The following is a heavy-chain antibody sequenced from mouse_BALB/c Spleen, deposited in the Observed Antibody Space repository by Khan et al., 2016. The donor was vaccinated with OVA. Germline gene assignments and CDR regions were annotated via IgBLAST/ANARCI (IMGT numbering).Heavy chain of an antibody. CDR2: IDPENGYT. V-gene: IGHV14-1*02. Sequence: VQLQQSGAELVRPGALVKLSCKASGFNFNDYYMHWVKQRPDQGLVWIGRIDPENGYTIYDPKFQGKASLTSDTSSNTAYLPLSSLPSEDTAVEYCARDGYCAWFAYWGQGTLGTVSA. D-gene: IGHD2-3*01. CDR1: GFNFNDYY. CDR3: ARDGYCAWFAY. J-gene: IGHJ3*01.